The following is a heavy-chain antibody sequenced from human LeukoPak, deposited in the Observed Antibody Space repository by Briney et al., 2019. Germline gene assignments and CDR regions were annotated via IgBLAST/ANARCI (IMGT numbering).Heavy chain of an antibody. D-gene: IGHD6-19*01. CDR2: INPNSGGT. V-gene: IGHV1-2*02. J-gene: IGHJ4*02. Sequence: ASVKVSCKASGYTFTGYYMHWVRQAPGQELEGMGWINPNSGGTNYAQKFQGRVTMTRDTSISTAYMELSRLRSDDTAVYYCARGSIAVAGDYFDYWGQGTLVTVSS. CDR1: GYTFTGYY. CDR3: ARGSIAVAGDYFDY.